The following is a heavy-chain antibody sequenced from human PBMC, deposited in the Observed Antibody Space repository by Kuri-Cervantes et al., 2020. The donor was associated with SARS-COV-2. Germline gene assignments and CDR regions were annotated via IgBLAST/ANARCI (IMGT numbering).Heavy chain of an antibody. D-gene: IGHD3-22*01. CDR1: GGTFSSYA. CDR2: IIPIFGTA. V-gene: IGHV1-69*13. J-gene: IGHJ4*02. CDR3: ARGYYYDSSGDYLADY. Sequence: SVKVSCKASGGTFSSYAISWVRQAPGQGLEWMGGIIPIFGTANYAQKFQGRVTITADESTSTPYMELSSLRSEDTAVYYCARGYYYDSSGDYLADYWGQGTLVTVSS.